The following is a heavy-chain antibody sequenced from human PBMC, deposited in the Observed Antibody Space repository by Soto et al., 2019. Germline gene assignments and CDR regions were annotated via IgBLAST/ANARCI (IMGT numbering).Heavy chain of an antibody. D-gene: IGHD2-15*01. CDR1: GFTFSSYG. CDR2: ISYDGSNK. CDR3: ANNLCSGGSCYSGIDV. J-gene: IGHJ6*02. Sequence: QVQLVESGGGVVQPGRSLRLSCAASGFTFSSYGMHWVRQAPGKGLEWVAVISYDGSNKYYADSVKGRFTISRDNSKNTLYLQMNSLRAEDTAVYYCANNLCSGGSCYSGIDVWGQGTTVTVSS. V-gene: IGHV3-30*18.